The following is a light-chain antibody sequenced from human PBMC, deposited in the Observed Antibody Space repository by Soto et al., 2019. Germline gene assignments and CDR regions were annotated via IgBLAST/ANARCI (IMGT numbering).Light chain of an antibody. CDR3: QQYNTWPLT. CDR2: DAS. CDR1: QSVSSN. V-gene: IGKV3-15*01. Sequence: ETVMTQSPATLSVSPGERPTLSCRASQSVSSNLAWYQQKPGQAPRLLIYDASTRATGIPARFSSSGSGTEFTLPISSLQSEDFAVYYCQQYNTWPLTFGPGTKVDIK. J-gene: IGKJ3*01.